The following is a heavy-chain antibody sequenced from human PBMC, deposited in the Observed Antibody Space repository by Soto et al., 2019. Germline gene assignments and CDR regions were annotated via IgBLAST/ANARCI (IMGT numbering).Heavy chain of an antibody. CDR3: ARRGDYDSSGYSYYYGMDV. Sequence: SETLSLTCTVSGGSIGTYYWSWIRQPPGKGLEWIGYIYYSGSTNYNPSLKSRVTISVDTSKNQFSLKLSSVTAADTAVYYCARRGDYDSSGYSYYYGMDVWGQGTTVTVSS. V-gene: IGHV4-59*08. CDR1: GGSIGTYY. CDR2: IYYSGST. D-gene: IGHD3-22*01. J-gene: IGHJ6*02.